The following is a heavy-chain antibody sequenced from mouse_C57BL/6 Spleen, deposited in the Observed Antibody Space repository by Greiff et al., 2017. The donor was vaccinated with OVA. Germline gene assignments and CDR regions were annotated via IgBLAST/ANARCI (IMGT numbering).Heavy chain of an antibody. V-gene: IGHV5-6*01. J-gene: IGHJ3*01. CDR1: GFTFSSYG. Sequence: EVQGVESGGDLVKPGGSLKLSCAASGFTFSSYGMSWVRQTPDKRLEWVATISSGGSYTYYPDSVKGRFTISRDNAKNTLYLQMSSLKSEDTAMYYCARRESFAYWGQGTLVTVSA. CDR3: ARRESFAY. CDR2: ISSGGSYT.